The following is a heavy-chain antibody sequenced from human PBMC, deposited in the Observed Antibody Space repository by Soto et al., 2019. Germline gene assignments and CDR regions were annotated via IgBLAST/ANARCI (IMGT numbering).Heavy chain of an antibody. CDR3: APHTLDTGMPSGY. J-gene: IGHJ4*02. D-gene: IGHD5-18*01. V-gene: IGHV1-18*01. Sequence: ASVKVSCKASGYTFTSHGISWVGQAPGQGLEWMGWISAYNGHTNYAPKLQGRVTMTTDTSTSTAYMELRSLRSDDTAVYYCAPHTLDTGMPSGYWGQGTLVTVSS. CDR2: ISAYNGHT. CDR1: GYTFTSHG.